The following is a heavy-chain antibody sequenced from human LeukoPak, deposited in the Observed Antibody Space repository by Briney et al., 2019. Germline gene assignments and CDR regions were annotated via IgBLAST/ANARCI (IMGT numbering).Heavy chain of an antibody. V-gene: IGHV4-59*01. CDR2: IYYSGST. CDR3: ARSQLWFGDAPGWFDP. D-gene: IGHD3-10*01. CDR1: GVSIREYY. Sequence: SETLSLTCNVSGVSIREYYWSWIRQPPGKGLEWIGYIYYSGSTNYNPSLKSRVTISVDTSKNQFSLKLSSVTAADTAVYYCARSQLWFGDAPGWFDPWGQGTLVTVSS. J-gene: IGHJ5*02.